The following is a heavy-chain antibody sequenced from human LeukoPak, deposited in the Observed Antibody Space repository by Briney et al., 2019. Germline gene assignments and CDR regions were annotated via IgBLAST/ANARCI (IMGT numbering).Heavy chain of an antibody. CDR3: ARERYSSSWYATVTTFDY. CDR2: ISSSSCYI. V-gene: IGHV3-21*01. J-gene: IGHJ4*02. Sequence: GGSLRLSCAASGFTFSSYSMNWVRQAPGKGLEWVSSISSSSCYIYYADSVKGRFTISRDNAKNSLYLQMNSLRAEDTAVYYCARERYSSSWYATVTTFDYWGQGTLVTVSS. D-gene: IGHD6-13*01. CDR1: GFTFSSYS.